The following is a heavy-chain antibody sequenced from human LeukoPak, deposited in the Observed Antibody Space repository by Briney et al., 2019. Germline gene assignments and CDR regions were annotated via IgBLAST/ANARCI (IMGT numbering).Heavy chain of an antibody. V-gene: IGHV4-34*01. CDR1: GGSLSGYY. CDR3: ARGRYSSSWSTFDY. J-gene: IGHJ4*02. Sequence: SETLSLTCAVYGGSLSGYYWSWIRQPPGKGLEWIGEINHSGSTNYNPSLKSRVTISVDTSKNQFSLKLSSVTAADTAVYYCARGRYSSSWSTFDYWGQGTLVTVSS. CDR2: INHSGST. D-gene: IGHD6-13*01.